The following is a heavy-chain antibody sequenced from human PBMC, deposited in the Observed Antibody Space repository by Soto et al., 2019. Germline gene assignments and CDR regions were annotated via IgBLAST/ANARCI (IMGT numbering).Heavy chain of an antibody. D-gene: IGHD2-21*01. CDR1: GGSFISYI. CDR2: SIPIQGRA. V-gene: IGHV1-69*02. Sequence: QVQLVQSGAEVRKPGSSVKVSCAASGGSFISYIFTWVRQAPGQGLEWMGRSIPIQGRADYALKFQDRVTITADRSTQTVYMELRSLRPEDTALYYCAKSLVFVDHAYMDVRGKGTTVTVSS. J-gene: IGHJ6*03. CDR3: AKSLVFVDHAYMDV.